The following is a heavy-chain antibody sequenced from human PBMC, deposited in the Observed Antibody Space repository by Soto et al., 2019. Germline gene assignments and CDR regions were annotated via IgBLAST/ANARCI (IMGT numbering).Heavy chain of an antibody. Sequence: GASVKVSCKASGFTFTSSAVQWVRQARGQRLEWIGWIVAGSGNTKYSQKFQGRVTITRDTSASTAYMELSSLRSEDTAVYYCAKSIWPYSSSWYVAFDYWGQGTLVTVSS. CDR2: IVAGSGNT. CDR3: AKSIWPYSSSWYVAFDY. V-gene: IGHV1-58*01. D-gene: IGHD6-13*01. J-gene: IGHJ4*02. CDR1: GFTFTSSA.